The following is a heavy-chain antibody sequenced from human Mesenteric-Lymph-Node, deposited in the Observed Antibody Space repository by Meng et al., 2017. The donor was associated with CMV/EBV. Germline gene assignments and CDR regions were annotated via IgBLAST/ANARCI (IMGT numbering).Heavy chain of an antibody. CDR1: GFTFSSYA. Sequence: GESLKISCAASGFTFSSYAMSWVRQAPGKGLEWVSGISGSGGNTYYADSVKGRFTISRDNSKNTLYLQMNSLRAEDTAVYYCAKGAGATTGYFDYWGQGTLVTVSS. V-gene: IGHV3-23*01. CDR3: AKGAGATTGYFDY. J-gene: IGHJ4*02. CDR2: ISGSGGNT. D-gene: IGHD1-26*01.